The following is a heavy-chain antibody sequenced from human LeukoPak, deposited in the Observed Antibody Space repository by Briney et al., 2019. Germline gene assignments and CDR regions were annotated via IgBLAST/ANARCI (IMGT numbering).Heavy chain of an antibody. CDR3: ARARYNSSSWYYYYYMDV. D-gene: IGHD6-13*01. Sequence: GGSLRLSCAASGFTFSDYYMSWIRQAPGKGLEWVSYVSSSGSTIYYADSVKDRFTISRDNAKNSLYLQMNSLRAEDTAVYYCARARYNSSSWYYYYYMDVWGKGTTVTVSS. J-gene: IGHJ6*03. CDR2: VSSSGSTI. CDR1: GFTFSDYY. V-gene: IGHV3-11*04.